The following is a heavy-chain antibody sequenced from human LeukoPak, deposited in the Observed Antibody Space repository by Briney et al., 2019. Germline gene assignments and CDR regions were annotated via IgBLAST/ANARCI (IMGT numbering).Heavy chain of an antibody. CDR2: IYYSGST. Sequence: SETLSLTCTVSGGSISSYYWSWIRQPPGKGLEWIGYIYYSGSTNYNPSLKSRVTISVDTSKNQFSLKLSSVTTADTAVYYCARTYYENYYFDYWGQGTLVTVSS. J-gene: IGHJ4*02. CDR1: GGSISSYY. V-gene: IGHV4-59*01. D-gene: IGHD3-3*01. CDR3: ARTYYENYYFDY.